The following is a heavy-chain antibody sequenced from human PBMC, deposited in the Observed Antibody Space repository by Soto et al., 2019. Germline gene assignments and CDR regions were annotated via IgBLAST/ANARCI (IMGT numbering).Heavy chain of an antibody. D-gene: IGHD3-10*01. CDR1: GFTFSGSW. CDR3: ARGILGSGTANDY. V-gene: IGHV3-74*01. Sequence: EVQLVESGGGLVQPGGSLRLSCAASGFTFSGSWMHWVRQAPGKGLVWVSRINGDGSGTSYADFVKGRFTISRDDAKNTLFLQMNGLRAEDTAVYYCARGILGSGTANDYWGQGTLVTVSS. J-gene: IGHJ4*02. CDR2: INGDGSGT.